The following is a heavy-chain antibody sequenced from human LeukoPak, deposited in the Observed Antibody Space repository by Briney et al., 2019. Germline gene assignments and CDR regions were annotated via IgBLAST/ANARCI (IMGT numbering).Heavy chain of an antibody. CDR3: AREGVVVGRDFDY. Sequence: GGSLRLSCAASGFSFSVYWMHWVRQAPGKGPVWVSRIKTDGSITDYADSVKGRFTISRDNAKNSLYLQMNSLRAEDTAFYYCAREGVVVGRDFDYWGQGTLVTVSS. J-gene: IGHJ4*02. V-gene: IGHV3-74*01. CDR2: IKTDGSIT. D-gene: IGHD2-15*01. CDR1: GFSFSVYW.